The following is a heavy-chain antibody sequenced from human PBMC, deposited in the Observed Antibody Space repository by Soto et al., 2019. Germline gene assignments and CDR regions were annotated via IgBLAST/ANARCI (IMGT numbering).Heavy chain of an antibody. CDR3: AIAVAGPTAIAY. J-gene: IGHJ4*02. Sequence: EVQLVESGGGLVQPGESLRLSCVVSGFTISSYWMHWVRQAPGKGLVWVSRINGDGSSTNYAYSVKGRFTISRDNAKNTLYLQMNTLRAEDTAVYYCAIAVAGPTAIAYWGQGTQVTVSS. CDR1: GFTISSYW. CDR2: INGDGSST. V-gene: IGHV3-74*01. D-gene: IGHD6-19*01.